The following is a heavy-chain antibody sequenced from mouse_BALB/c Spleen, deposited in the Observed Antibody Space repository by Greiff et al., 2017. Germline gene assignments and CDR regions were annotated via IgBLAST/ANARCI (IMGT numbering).Heavy chain of an antibody. CDR3: ARETARATDYAMDY. CDR1: GYSFTSYY. CDR2: IFPGSGNT. D-gene: IGHD3-2*01. V-gene: IGHV1-66*01. Sequence: QVQLQQSGPELVKPGASVKISCKASGYSFTSYYIHWVKQRPGQGLEWIGWIFPGSGNTKYNEKFKGKATLTADTSSSTAYMQLSSLTSEDSAVYFCARETARATDYAMDYWGQGTSVTVSS. J-gene: IGHJ4*01.